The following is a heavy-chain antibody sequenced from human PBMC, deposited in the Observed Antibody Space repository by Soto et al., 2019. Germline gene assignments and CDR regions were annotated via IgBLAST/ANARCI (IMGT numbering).Heavy chain of an antibody. CDR3: ARERVRGMDV. J-gene: IGHJ6*02. CDR1: GYTFTSYD. CDR2: MNPNSANT. V-gene: IGHV1-8*01. Sequence: QVQLVQSGAEVKKPGASVKVSCKASGYTFTSYDINWVRQATGQGIEWMGWMNPNSANTGYAQKLQGRVTMTRNNSIRTAYMELSSLRCEDTSVYYCARERVRGMDVWGQGTTVTVSS. D-gene: IGHD3-16*01.